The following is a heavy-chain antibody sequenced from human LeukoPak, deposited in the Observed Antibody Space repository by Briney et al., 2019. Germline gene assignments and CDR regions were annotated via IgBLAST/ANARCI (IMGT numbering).Heavy chain of an antibody. V-gene: IGHV3-64*01. Sequence: GSLRLSCAASGFTFSSYAMHWVRQAPGKGLEYVSAISSNGGSTYYANSVKGRFTISRDNSKNTLYLQMGSLRAEDMAVYYCARGRGCSSTSCPIYYYYMDVWGKGTTVTVSS. J-gene: IGHJ6*03. CDR1: GFTFSSYA. CDR2: ISSNGGST. D-gene: IGHD2-2*01. CDR3: ARGRGCSSTSCPIYYYYMDV.